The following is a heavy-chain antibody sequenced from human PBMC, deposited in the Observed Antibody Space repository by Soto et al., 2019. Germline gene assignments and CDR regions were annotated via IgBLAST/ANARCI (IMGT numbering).Heavy chain of an antibody. V-gene: IGHV3-30*18. CDR1: GFTFRGYG. CDR3: AKGGGRGSYSAENFQH. Sequence: QEQLVESGGGVVQPGTSLRLSCTASGFTFRGYGMHWVRQAPCKGLEWVAIISFDGSNQYYQDSLKGRFTISRNNSKNTLYLEMNSLRPEDTAMYFCAKGGGRGSYSAENFQHWGRGTLVTVSS. J-gene: IGHJ1*01. D-gene: IGHD1-26*01. CDR2: ISFDGSNQ.